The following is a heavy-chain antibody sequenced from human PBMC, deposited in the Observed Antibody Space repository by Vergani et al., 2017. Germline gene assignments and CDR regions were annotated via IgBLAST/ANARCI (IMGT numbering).Heavy chain of an antibody. CDR2: VISKKDGGRA. Sequence: EVQLLESGGGLLKPGDHVRLSCAVSGFNFNDAWMTWIRQAPGKGLEWLGRVISKKDGGRADYSPHVKGTITISRDESKRTIYLDMNSLRIEDTATYYCSPYHVGASFSWGPGTRVTVSS. CDR1: GFNFNDAW. J-gene: IGHJ4*02. CDR3: SPYHVGASFS. D-gene: IGHD1-26*01. V-gene: IGHV3-15*01.